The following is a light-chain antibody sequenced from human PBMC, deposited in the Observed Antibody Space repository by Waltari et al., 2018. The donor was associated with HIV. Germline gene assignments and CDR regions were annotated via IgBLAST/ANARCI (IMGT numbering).Light chain of an antibody. CDR2: GAS. V-gene: IGKV3-15*01. CDR3: QQYHTWPLT. J-gene: IGKJ4*01. CDR1: QSVNNN. Sequence: EIVMTQSPATLSVSPGERATLSCRASQSVNNNLAWYQQKPGQAPRLLISGASTSATGVPARFSGSGSGTDFTLTISSLQSEDFGIYYCQQYHTWPLTFGGGTKVEIK.